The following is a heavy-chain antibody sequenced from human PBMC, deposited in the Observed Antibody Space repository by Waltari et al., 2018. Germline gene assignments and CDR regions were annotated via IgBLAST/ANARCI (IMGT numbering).Heavy chain of an antibody. CDR3: TTNPPGY. V-gene: IGHV3-74*01. J-gene: IGHJ4*02. CDR2: VKRDGTRA. CDR1: GGDYW. Sequence: EVQLVESGGGLVQSGGSLRLSCADSGGDYWMDWVRQAPGKGLMWVSRVKRDGTRATYANSVKGRFTVSRDSANNMLYLKMNSLRAEDTAVYYCTTNPPGYWGQGTLVTVSS.